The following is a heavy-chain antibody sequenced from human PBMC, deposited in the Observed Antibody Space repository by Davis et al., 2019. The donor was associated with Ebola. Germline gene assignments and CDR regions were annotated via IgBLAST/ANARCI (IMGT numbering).Heavy chain of an antibody. V-gene: IGHV3-7*03. D-gene: IGHD3-3*01. CDR2: IKQDGSEK. J-gene: IGHJ4*02. CDR1: GFTFSSYW. CDR3: ARGSLAIFGVVMGFDY. Sequence: GESLKISCAASGFTFSSYWMSWVRQAPGRGLEWVANIKQDGSEKYYVDSVKGRFTISRDNAKNSLYLQMNSLRAEDTAVYYCARGSLAIFGVVMGFDYWGQGTLVTVSS.